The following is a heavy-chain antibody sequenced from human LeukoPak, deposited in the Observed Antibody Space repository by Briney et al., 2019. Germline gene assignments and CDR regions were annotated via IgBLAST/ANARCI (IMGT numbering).Heavy chain of an antibody. CDR1: GGSFSGCY. CDR2: INHSGST. D-gene: IGHD5-18*01. CDR3: ARGRSWIQLWLRSGYFDY. V-gene: IGHV4-34*01. Sequence: SETLSLTCAVYGGSFSGCYWSWIRQPPGKGLEWIGEINHSGSTNYNPSLKSRVTISVDTSKNQFSLKLSSVTAADTAVYYCARGRSWIQLWLRSGYFDYWGQGTLVTVSS. J-gene: IGHJ4*02.